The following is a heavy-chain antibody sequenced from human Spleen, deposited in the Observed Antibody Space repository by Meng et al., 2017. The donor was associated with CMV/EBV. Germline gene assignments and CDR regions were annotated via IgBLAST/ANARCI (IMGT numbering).Heavy chain of an antibody. CDR2: INHSGST. J-gene: IGHJ4*02. D-gene: IGHD6-13*01. Sequence: SETLSLTCAVYGGSFSGYYWSWIRQPPGKGLEWIGEINHSGSTNYNPSLKSRVTISVATSENQFSLKLSSVTAADTAVYYCARSRGQYSSTWYFGPSSGYYFDYWGQGTLVTVSS. V-gene: IGHV4-34*01. CDR3: ARSRGQYSSTWYFGPSSGYYFDY. CDR1: GGSFSGYY.